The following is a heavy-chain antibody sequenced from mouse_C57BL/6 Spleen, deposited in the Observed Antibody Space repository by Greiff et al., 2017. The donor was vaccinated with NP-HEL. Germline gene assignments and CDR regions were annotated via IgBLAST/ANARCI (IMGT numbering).Heavy chain of an antibody. Sequence: QVQLQQSGAELARPGASVKLSCKASGYTFTSYGISWVKQRTGQGLEWIGEIYPRSGNTYYNEKFKGKATLTADKSSSTAYMELRSLTSEDSAVYFCARESNENYFDYWGQGTTLTVSS. CDR3: ARESNENYFDY. V-gene: IGHV1-81*01. CDR1: GYTFTSYG. CDR2: IYPRSGNT. J-gene: IGHJ2*01. D-gene: IGHD2-5*01.